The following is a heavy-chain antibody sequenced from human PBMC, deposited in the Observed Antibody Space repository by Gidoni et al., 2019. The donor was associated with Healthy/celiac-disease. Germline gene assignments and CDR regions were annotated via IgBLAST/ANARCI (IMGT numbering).Heavy chain of an antibody. V-gene: IGHV3-64*07. Sequence: EVQLVESGGGLVQPGGSLRRACAASGCNFSSYAMHWVRQAPGKGLEYVSSISINGGSTYYAVSVKGRFTISRGTSKNTLYLHMGSLRAEDMAVYSCARGETGNNYAYFSEYFQHWGQGTLVTVSS. D-gene: IGHD5-18*01. CDR1: GCNFSSYA. CDR3: ARGETGNNYAYFSEYFQH. CDR2: ISINGGST. J-gene: IGHJ1*01.